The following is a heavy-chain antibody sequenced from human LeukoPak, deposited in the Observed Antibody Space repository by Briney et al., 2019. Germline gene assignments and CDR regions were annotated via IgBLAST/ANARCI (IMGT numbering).Heavy chain of an antibody. CDR3: ARRWGYHFDC. J-gene: IGHJ4*02. CDR1: GFTFSTYS. V-gene: IGHV3-48*02. D-gene: IGHD3-16*01. CDR2: ITSSSSTI. Sequence: PGRSLRLSCAASGFTFSTYSMNSVRQAPGKGLEWVSYITSSSSTIYYADSVKGRFTISRDNAKNSLYLQMNSLRDEDTAVYYCARRWGYHFDCWGQGTLVTVSS.